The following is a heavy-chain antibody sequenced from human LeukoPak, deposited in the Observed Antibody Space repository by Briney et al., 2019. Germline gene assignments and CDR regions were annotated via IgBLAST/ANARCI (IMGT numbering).Heavy chain of an antibody. Sequence: SETLSLTCTVSGGSISSYYWSWIRQPPGMGLEWIGYIYYSGTTNYNPSLKSRVTISVDTSKNQFSLKLSSVTAADTAVYYCARELPSPNDHHYFDYWGQGTLVTVSS. CDR1: GGSISSYY. J-gene: IGHJ4*02. V-gene: IGHV4-59*01. CDR3: ARELPSPNDHHYFDY. CDR2: IYYSGTT. D-gene: IGHD1-1*01.